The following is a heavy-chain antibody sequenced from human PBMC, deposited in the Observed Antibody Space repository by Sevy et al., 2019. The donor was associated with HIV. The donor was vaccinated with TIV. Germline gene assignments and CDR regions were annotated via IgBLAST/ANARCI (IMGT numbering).Heavy chain of an antibody. V-gene: IGHV3-23*01. CDR3: ARDRATAATGTLFDY. CDR2: FSDSGVST. CDR1: GFTSSSYA. Sequence: GGSLRLSCAASGFTSSSYAMSWVRQPPGRGLEWVSTFSDSGVSTYYADSVKGRFTISRDNSKNILYLQMNSLRAEDTAVYYCARDRATAATGTLFDYWGQGTLVTVSS. J-gene: IGHJ4*02. D-gene: IGHD6-13*01.